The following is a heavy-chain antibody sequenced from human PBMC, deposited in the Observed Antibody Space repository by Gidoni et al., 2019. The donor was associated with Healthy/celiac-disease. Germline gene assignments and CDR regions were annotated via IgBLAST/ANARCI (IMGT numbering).Heavy chain of an antibody. CDR2: SSGSGGST. CDR1: GFTFRRYA. Sequence: EVPLLESGGGLVQPGGSLRLSCAASGFTFRRYAMSWVRQAPGKGLEWVSASSGSGGSTYYADSVKGRFTISRDNSKNTLYLQMNSLRAEDTAVYYCAKDRSGQPYDSWVDYWGQGTLVTVSS. D-gene: IGHD3-10*01. J-gene: IGHJ4*02. V-gene: IGHV3-23*01. CDR3: AKDRSGQPYDSWVDY.